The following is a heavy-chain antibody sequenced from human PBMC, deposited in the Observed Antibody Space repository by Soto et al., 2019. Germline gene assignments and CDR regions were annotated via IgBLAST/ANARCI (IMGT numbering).Heavy chain of an antibody. CDR1: GFTFSSYA. V-gene: IGHV3-23*01. CDR3: ASQDQLLLRYWFDP. CDR2: ISGSGGST. J-gene: IGHJ5*02. D-gene: IGHD2-2*01. Sequence: EVQLLGSGGGLVQPGGSLRLSCAASGFTFSSYAMTWVRQAPGKGLEWVSAISGSGGSTYYADSVKGRFTISRDNSKNTLYLQMNSLRAEDTAVYYCASQDQLLLRYWFDPWGQGTLVTVSS.